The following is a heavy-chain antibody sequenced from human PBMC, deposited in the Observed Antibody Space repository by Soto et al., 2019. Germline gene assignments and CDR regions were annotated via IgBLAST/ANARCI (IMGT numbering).Heavy chain of an antibody. CDR2: IYHSGST. CDR3: ARGGDYDLYYYYGMDV. Sequence: KTSETLSLTCAVSGGSISSSNWWSWVRQPPGKGLEWIGEIYHSGSTNYNPSLKSRVTISVDKSKNQFSLKLSSVTAADTAVYYCARGGDYDLYYYYGMDVWGQGTTVTVSS. CDR1: GGSISSSNW. V-gene: IGHV4-4*02. D-gene: IGHD4-17*01. J-gene: IGHJ6*02.